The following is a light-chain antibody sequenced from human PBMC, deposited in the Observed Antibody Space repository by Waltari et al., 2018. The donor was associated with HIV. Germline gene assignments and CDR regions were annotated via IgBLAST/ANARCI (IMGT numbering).Light chain of an antibody. CDR1: SSDIGSFDL. CDR2: GVS. Sequence: QSALTQPPSVSGSPGQSVTISCIGTSSDIGSFDLVSWFPQPPGSAPKLLIFGVSNRPSGVPDRFSGSKSGNTASLTISGLQAEDEADYYCSSYRSSITLLFGGGTKLTVL. J-gene: IGLJ3*02. V-gene: IGLV2-18*02. CDR3: SSYRSSITLL.